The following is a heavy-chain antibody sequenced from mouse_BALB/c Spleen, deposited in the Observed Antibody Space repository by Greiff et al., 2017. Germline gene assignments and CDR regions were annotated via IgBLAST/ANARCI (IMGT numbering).Heavy chain of an antibody. CDR3: ARDLNSVLRRRAYAMDY. V-gene: IGHV5-4*02. CDR2: ISDGGSYT. Sequence: EVMLVESGGGLVKPGGSLKLSCAASGFTFSDYYMYWVRQTPEKRLEWVATISDGGSYTYYPDSVKGRFTISRDNAKNNLYLQMSSLKSEDTAMYDCARDLNSVLRRRAYAMDYWGQGTSVTVSS. CDR1: GFTFSDYY. D-gene: IGHD1-2*01. J-gene: IGHJ4*01.